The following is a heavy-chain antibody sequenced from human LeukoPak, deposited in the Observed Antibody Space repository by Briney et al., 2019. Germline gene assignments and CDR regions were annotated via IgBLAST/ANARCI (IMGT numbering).Heavy chain of an antibody. CDR2: IKHNGDEL. CDR3: ARELRTFDS. Sequence: GRSLRLSCAASGFTFSSYWMTWVRQAPGKGLESVANIKHNGDELNYVDSVEDRFTISRDNAKNSLYLHMTDLRAEDTAVYYCARELRTFDSWGQGTLVTVSS. V-gene: IGHV3-7*01. CDR1: GFTFSSYW. D-gene: IGHD3-16*01. J-gene: IGHJ4*02.